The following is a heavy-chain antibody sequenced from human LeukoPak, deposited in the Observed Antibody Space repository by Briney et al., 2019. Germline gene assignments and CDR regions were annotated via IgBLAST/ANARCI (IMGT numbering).Heavy chain of an antibody. CDR1: GASISSYY. CDR2: IYYSGST. V-gene: IGHV4-59*01. CDR3: ARGGRGSWYFDL. Sequence: SETLSLTCSVSGASISSYYWSWIRQPPGKGLECIGYIYYSGSTNYNPSLKSRVTISVDTSKNQFSLKLSSVTAADTAVYYCARGGRGSWYFDLWGRGTLVTVSS. J-gene: IGHJ2*01.